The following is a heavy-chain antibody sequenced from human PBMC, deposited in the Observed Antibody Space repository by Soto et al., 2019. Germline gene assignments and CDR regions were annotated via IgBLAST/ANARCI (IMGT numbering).Heavy chain of an antibody. CDR2: ISGSGGST. D-gene: IGHD2-15*01. CDR1: GFTFSSYA. J-gene: IGHJ6*03. V-gene: IGHV3-23*01. CDR3: AKAPRTRSHYYYYMDV. Sequence: HPGGSLRLSCAASGFTFSSYAISWVRQAPGKGLEWVSAISGSGGSTYYADSVKGRFTISRDNSKNTLYLQMNSLRAEDTAVYYCAKAPRTRSHYYYYMDVWGKGTTVTVSS.